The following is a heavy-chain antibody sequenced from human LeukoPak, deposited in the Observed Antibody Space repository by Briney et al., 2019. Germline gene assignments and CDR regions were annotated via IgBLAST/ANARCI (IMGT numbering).Heavy chain of an antibody. D-gene: IGHD5-24*01. CDR3: ARERWLQLSYGMDV. V-gene: IGHV3-74*01. Sequence: GGSLRLSCAASGFTFSTYWMHWVRQAPGKGLVWVSRINSDGRSTRYADSVKGRFTMSRDNAKNTLYLHMNSLRAEDTAVYYCARERWLQLSYGMDVWGQGTTVTVSS. J-gene: IGHJ6*02. CDR1: GFTFSTYW. CDR2: INSDGRST.